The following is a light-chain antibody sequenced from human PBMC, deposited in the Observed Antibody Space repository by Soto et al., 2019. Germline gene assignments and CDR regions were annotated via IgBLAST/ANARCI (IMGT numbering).Light chain of an antibody. Sequence: EVALTQSPATLSVSPGERAILSCRTSQSVSSNLAWYQQKPGLAPRLLIFGASTRATGIPARFSGSGSGTEFTLTISSLQSEDFAVYYCQQYDNRPPFTFGPGTRVDIK. CDR1: QSVSSN. V-gene: IGKV3D-15*01. CDR2: GAS. CDR3: QQYDNRPPFT. J-gene: IGKJ3*01.